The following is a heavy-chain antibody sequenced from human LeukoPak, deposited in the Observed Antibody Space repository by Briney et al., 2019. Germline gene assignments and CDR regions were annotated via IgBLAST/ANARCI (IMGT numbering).Heavy chain of an antibody. CDR1: GFTFSSYS. Sequence: GGSLRLSCAASGFTFSSYSMNWVRQAPGKGLEWVSSISSSSSYIYYADSVKGRFTISRDNAKNSLYLQMNSLRAEDTAVYYCARWRVDIVGATYFDYWGQGTLVTVSS. J-gene: IGHJ4*02. D-gene: IGHD1-26*01. CDR3: ARWRVDIVGATYFDY. CDR2: ISSSSSYI. V-gene: IGHV3-21*01.